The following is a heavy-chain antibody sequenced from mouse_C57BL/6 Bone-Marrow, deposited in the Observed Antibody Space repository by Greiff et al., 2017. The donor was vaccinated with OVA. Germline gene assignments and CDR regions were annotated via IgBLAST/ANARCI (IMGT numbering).Heavy chain of an antibody. CDR1: GFNFTDYY. J-gene: IGHJ4*01. Sequence: VQLQQSGAELVKPGASVKLSCTASGFNFTDYYMHWVKQRPEQGLEWIGRIDPEDGETKYAPKFQGKATITADTSSNTAYLQLSSLTSEDTAVYYCARSAGAYYYAMDYWGQGTSVTVSS. CDR2: IDPEDGET. V-gene: IGHV14-2*01. CDR3: ARSAGAYYYAMDY.